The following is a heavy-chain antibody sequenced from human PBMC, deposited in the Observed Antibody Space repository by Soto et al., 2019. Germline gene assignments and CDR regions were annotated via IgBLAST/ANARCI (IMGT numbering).Heavy chain of an antibody. CDR1: GGTFSSYA. V-gene: IGHV1-69*01. D-gene: IGHD4-17*01. CDR3: ERTIISSDYGGPYYDYVMDV. CDR2: IIPIFGTA. J-gene: IGHJ6*02. Sequence: QVQLVQSGAEVKKPGSSVKVSCKASGGTFSSYAISWVRQAPGQGLEWMGGIIPIFGTANYAQKFPGRVTITADESTSTAYIELSSLRSEDTAVYYCERTIISSDYGGPYYDYVMDVWGQGTTVTVSS.